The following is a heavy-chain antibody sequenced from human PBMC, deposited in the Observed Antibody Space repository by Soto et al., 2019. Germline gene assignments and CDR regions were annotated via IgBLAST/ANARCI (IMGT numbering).Heavy chain of an antibody. CDR3: AKIPLLPFYFDY. CDR1: GFIFNNYA. D-gene: IGHD1-26*01. J-gene: IGHJ4*02. CDR2: ISASGVST. Sequence: EVQLLDSGGGLAQPGGSLRVSCAASGFIFNNYAMNWVRQAPGEGLQWVAGISASGVSTYYADSVKGRFIITRDKSKNTRFAEMNRLRAEDTAIYDCAKIPLLPFYFDYWGLGTRVTVSS. V-gene: IGHV3-23*01.